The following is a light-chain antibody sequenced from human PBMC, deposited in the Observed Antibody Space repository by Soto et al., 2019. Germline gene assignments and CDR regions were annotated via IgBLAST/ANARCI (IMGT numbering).Light chain of an antibody. V-gene: IGLV2-14*01. CDR3: SSYTSTNTLVA. Sequence: QSALTQPASVSGSPGQSITISCTGTSSDIGGYNYVSWYQQHPGKAPKLMIYEVSNRPSGVSNRFSGSKSGNTASLTISGLQAEDEADYYCSSYTSTNTLVAFGGGTQLTVL. CDR2: EVS. CDR1: SSDIGGYNY. J-gene: IGLJ2*01.